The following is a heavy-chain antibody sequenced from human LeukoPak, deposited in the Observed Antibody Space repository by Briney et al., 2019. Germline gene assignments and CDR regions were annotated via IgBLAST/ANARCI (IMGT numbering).Heavy chain of an antibody. D-gene: IGHD5-24*01. J-gene: IGHJ5*02. Sequence: GSLRLSCAASGFTFSTYWMTWVRQAPGKGLEYIGSIYYSGRTYYSPSLKSRVTISIDTSKNQFSLKLSSVTAADTAMYYCARDYNNLFDPWGQGVLVTVSS. CDR1: GFTFSTYW. CDR3: ARDYNNLFDP. CDR2: IYYSGRT. V-gene: IGHV4-39*02.